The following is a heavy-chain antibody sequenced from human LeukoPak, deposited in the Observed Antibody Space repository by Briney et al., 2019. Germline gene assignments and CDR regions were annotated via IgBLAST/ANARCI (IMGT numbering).Heavy chain of an antibody. Sequence: PSETLSLTCTVSGGSISNYYWSWIRQPPGKGLEWIGYVYSSGTTNYNPSLKSRVTISVDMSKNQFSLKLSSVTAADTAVYYCARGGSSSWFPLGYYYYGMDVWGQGTTVTVSS. V-gene: IGHV4-59*01. CDR1: GGSISNYY. J-gene: IGHJ6*02. D-gene: IGHD6-13*01. CDR3: ARGGSSSWFPLGYYYYGMDV. CDR2: VYSSGTT.